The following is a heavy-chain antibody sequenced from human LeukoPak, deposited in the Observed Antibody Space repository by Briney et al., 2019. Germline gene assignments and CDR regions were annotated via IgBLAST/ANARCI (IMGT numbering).Heavy chain of an antibody. V-gene: IGHV3-23*01. J-gene: IGHJ4*02. Sequence: PGGSLRLSCAASGFTFNNYAMNWVRQAPGEGLQWVSGIGAGGTYTYYADSVKGRFTISRDNSKNTLYLQMNSLRAEDTALYYCARTSGYSSSWSADHWGQGTLVTVSS. CDR1: GFTFNNYA. CDR2: IGAGGTYT. CDR3: ARTSGYSSSWSADH. D-gene: IGHD6-13*01.